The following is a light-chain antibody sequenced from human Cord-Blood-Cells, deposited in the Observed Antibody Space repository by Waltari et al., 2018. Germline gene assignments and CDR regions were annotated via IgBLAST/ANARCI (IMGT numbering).Light chain of an antibody. CDR2: KDS. J-gene: IGLJ3*02. CDR3: YSAADKGV. Sequence: SYELTQPSSVSVSPGQTARTTCSGDVLATKYARWFQQKPGQAPVLVIYKDSERPSGIPERFSGSSSGTTVTLTISGAQVEDEADYYCYSAADKGVFGGGTKLTVL. CDR1: VLATKY. V-gene: IGLV3-27*01.